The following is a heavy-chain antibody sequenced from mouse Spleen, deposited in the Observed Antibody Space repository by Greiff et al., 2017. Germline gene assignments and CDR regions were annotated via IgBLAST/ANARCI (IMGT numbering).Heavy chain of an antibody. V-gene: IGHV5-17*01. CDR2: ISSGSSTI. Sequence: EVKVVESGGGLVKPGGSLKLSCAASGFTFSDYGMHWVRQAPEKGLEWVAYISSGSSTIYYADTVKGRFTISRDNAKNTLFLQMTSLRSEDTAMYYCARFTMIADYYAMDYWGQGTSVTVSS. CDR3: ARFTMIADYYAMDY. CDR1: GFTFSDYG. J-gene: IGHJ4*01. D-gene: IGHD2-4*01.